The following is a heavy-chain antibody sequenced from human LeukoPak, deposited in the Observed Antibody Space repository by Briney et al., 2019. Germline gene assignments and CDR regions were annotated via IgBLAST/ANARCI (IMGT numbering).Heavy chain of an antibody. V-gene: IGHV3-30*04. CDR2: ISYDGSNK. CDR3: ARGLLSVDYDFWSGPKEYDAFDI. J-gene: IGHJ3*02. Sequence: GGSLRLSCAASGFTFSSYAMHWVRQAPGKGREWVAVISYDGSNKYYADSVKGRFTISRDNSKNTLYLQMNSLRAEDTAVYYCARGLLSVDYDFWSGPKEYDAFDIWGQGTMVTVSS. D-gene: IGHD3-3*01. CDR1: GFTFSSYA.